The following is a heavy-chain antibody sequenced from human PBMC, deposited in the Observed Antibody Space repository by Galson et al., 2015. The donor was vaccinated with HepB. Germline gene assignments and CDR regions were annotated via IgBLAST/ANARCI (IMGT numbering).Heavy chain of an antibody. CDR2: IDGEGKTI. CDR1: DFTFSLYW. V-gene: IGHV3-74*03. J-gene: IGHJ6*02. D-gene: IGHD1-26*01. Sequence: SLRLSCAASDFTFSLYWIHWVRQTPGKGLVWVSVIDGEGKTITYADSVKGRFTSSRDNAKNTAYLQMNSLRVDDTGVHYCAGLGGRSGVDVWGRGTTVTVSS. CDR3: AGLGGRSGVDV.